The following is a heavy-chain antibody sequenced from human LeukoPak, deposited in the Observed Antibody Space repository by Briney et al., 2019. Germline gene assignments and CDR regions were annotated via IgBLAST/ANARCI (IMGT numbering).Heavy chain of an antibody. CDR3: VLGAYWNDDKNAFHI. CDR1: GLTFSSYD. V-gene: IGHV3-13*01. J-gene: IGHJ3*02. CDR2: IGATGDT. Sequence: GGSLRLSCAASGLTFSSYDMHWVRQAPGKGLEWVSSIGATGDTYYAGSVKGRFTISRENAKKSLYLQMSSLRVEDTAVYFCVLGAYWNDDKNAFHIWGPGTMVTVSS. D-gene: IGHD1-1*01.